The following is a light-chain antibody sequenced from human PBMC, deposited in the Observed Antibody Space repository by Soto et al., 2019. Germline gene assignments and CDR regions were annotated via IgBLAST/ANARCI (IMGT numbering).Light chain of an antibody. CDR3: CSYAGRSSSSYV. J-gene: IGLJ1*01. CDR2: EGS. Sequence: QSALTQPASVSGSPGQSITISCTGTSSDVGSYNLVSWYQQNPGKAPKLMIYEGSKRPSGVSNRFSGSKSGNTASLTISGLQGEDEADYYCCSYAGRSSSSYVFGTGTTVTVL. CDR1: SSDVGSYNL. V-gene: IGLV2-23*01.